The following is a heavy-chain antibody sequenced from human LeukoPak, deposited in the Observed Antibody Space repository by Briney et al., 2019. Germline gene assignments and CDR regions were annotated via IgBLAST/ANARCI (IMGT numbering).Heavy chain of an antibody. CDR2: ISGDGSDT. Sequence: GGSLRLSCAASGFTFSSYWMVWVRQAPGKGLVWVSHISGDGSDTRDADAVKGRFTISRDNAKNTLFLQMNSLRAEDTALYYCARIITGRGFDPWGQGTLVTVSP. CDR1: GFTFSSYW. V-gene: IGHV3-74*01. CDR3: ARIITGRGFDP. J-gene: IGHJ5*02. D-gene: IGHD3-22*01.